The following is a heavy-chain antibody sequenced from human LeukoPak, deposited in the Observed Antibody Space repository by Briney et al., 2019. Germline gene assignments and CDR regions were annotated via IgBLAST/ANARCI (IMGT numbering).Heavy chain of an antibody. CDR2: IYSGGST. V-gene: IGHV3-53*04. CDR1: GFTVSSNY. CDR3: ARELNNYYYYGMDV. Sequence: RTGGSLRPSCAASGFTVSSNYMTWVRQAPGKGLEWVSVIYSGGSTYYADSVKGRFTISRHNSKNTLYLQMNSLRAEDTAVYYCARELNNYYYYGMDVWGQGTTVTVSS. J-gene: IGHJ6*02. D-gene: IGHD2/OR15-2a*01.